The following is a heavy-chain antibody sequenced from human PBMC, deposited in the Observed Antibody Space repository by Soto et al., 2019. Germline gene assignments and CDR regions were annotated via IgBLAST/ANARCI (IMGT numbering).Heavy chain of an antibody. V-gene: IGHV1-18*01. CDR1: GYTFTSYG. CDR2: ISAYNGNT. Sequence: ASVKVSCTASGYTFTSYGISWVRQAPGQGLEWMGWISAYNGNTNYAQKLQGRVTMTTDTSTSTAYMELRSLRSDDTAVYYCARYCSSTSCYKLNDAFDIWGQGTMVTVSS. CDR3: ARYCSSTSCYKLNDAFDI. D-gene: IGHD2-2*02. J-gene: IGHJ3*02.